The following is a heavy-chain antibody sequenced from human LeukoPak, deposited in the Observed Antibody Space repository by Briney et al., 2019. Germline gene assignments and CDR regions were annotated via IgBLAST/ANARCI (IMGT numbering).Heavy chain of an antibody. CDR2: INPSGGST. D-gene: IGHD4-17*01. CDR1: GYTFTGYY. J-gene: IGHJ4*02. CDR3: ARGGTVLRPNSPYDY. V-gene: IGHV1-46*01. Sequence: ASVKVSCKASGYTFTGYYMHWVRQAPGQGLEWMAIINPSGGSTSYAQKFQGRVTMTRDTSTSTVYMELSSLRSEDTAVYYCARGGTVLRPNSPYDYWGQGTLVTVSS.